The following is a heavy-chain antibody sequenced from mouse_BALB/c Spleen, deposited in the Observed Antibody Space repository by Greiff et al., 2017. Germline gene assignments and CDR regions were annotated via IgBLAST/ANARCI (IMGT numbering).Heavy chain of an antibody. CDR1: GFTFSSYT. CDR3: ARVDIYYDYDEGYFDY. D-gene: IGHD2-4*01. Sequence: EVQGVESGGGLVQPGGSLKLSCAASGFTFSSYTMSWVRQTPEKRLEWVAYISNGGGSTYYPDTVKGRFTISRDNAKNTLYLQISSLKSEDTAMYYCARVDIYYDYDEGYFDYWGQGTTLTVSS. V-gene: IGHV5-12-2*01. CDR2: ISNGGGST. J-gene: IGHJ2*01.